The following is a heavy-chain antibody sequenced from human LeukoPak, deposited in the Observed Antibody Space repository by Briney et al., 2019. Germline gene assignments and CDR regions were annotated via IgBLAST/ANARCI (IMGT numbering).Heavy chain of an antibody. J-gene: IGHJ2*01. Sequence: SETLSLTCTVSGGSISSYYWTWIRQSPGKGLEWIGFFHHSGSTNYNPSLNSRVTISVDTSKNQFSLKLSSVTAADTAVFYCAREDWYFDRWGRGTLVTVSS. CDR1: GGSISSYY. CDR2: FHHSGST. V-gene: IGHV4-59*01. CDR3: AREDWYFDR.